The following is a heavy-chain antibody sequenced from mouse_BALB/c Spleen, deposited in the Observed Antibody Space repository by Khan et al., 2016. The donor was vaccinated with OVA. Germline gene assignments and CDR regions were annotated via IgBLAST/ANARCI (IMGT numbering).Heavy chain of an antibody. Sequence: VELVESGPGLVAPSQNLSITCTVSGFSLSDYDVSCIRQPPGKSLEWLGVIWSGGSTYYNTALKTRLSISKDESKNQVFLTMSSVQSDDTAMFYCAKGVWSYDYAVDYWGQGTSVTVSS. CDR3: AKGVWSYDYAVDY. D-gene: IGHD1-1*02. J-gene: IGHJ4*01. CDR1: GFSLSDYD. V-gene: IGHV2-6-5*01. CDR2: IWSGGST.